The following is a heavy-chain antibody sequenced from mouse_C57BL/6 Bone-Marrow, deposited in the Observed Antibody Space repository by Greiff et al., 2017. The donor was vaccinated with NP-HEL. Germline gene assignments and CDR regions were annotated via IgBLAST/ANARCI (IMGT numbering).Heavy chain of an antibody. J-gene: IGHJ2*01. CDR2: IDPSDSYT. CDR1: GYTFTSYW. V-gene: IGHV1-69*01. CDR3: ATLHYFDY. Sequence: QVQLQQPGAELVMPGASVKLSCKASGYTFTSYWMHWVKQRPGQGLEWIGEIDPSDSYTNYNQKFKGKSTLTVDKSSSTAYMQLSSLTSEDSAVYYCATLHYFDYWGQGTTLTVSS.